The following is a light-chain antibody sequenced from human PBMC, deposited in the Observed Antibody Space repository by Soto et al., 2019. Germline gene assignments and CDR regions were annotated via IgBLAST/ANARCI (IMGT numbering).Light chain of an antibody. J-gene: IGLJ3*02. Sequence: SYELTQPPSVSVSPGQTARITCSGDALPQKYVYWYHQTSGQAPVLVIYEATRRPSGIPKRFSGSSSGTVATLSISEAEVDDEGDYYCYSTDSTVKVRVFGGGTKVTVL. CDR1: ALPQKY. CDR2: EAT. V-gene: IGLV3-10*01. CDR3: YSTDSTVKVRV.